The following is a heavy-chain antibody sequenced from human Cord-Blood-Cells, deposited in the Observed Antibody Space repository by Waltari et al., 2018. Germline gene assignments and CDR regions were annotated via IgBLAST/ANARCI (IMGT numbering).Heavy chain of an antibody. CDR2: INHSGSN. J-gene: IGHJ4*02. V-gene: IGHV4-34*01. CDR1: GGSFSGYY. D-gene: IGHD2-15*01. CDR3: ARGGNARKNAADYFDY. Sequence: QVQLQQWGAGLLKPSETLSLTCAVYGGSFSGYYWSWLRQPPGKGLGWIGEINHSGSNQYKPSLKRRDTITGDTAKNEFSLKLSSVTAADTAVYYCARGGNARKNAADYFDYWGQGTLVTVSS.